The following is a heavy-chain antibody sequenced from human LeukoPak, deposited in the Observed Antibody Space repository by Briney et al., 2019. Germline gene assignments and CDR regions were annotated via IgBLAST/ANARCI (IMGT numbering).Heavy chain of an antibody. CDR3: ARATIGYSGYDLDAFDI. CDR1: GGSISSYY. J-gene: IGHJ3*02. D-gene: IGHD5-12*01. Sequence: PSETLSLTCTVSGGSISSYYWSWIRQPPGKGLERIGYIYYSGSTNYNPSLKSRVTISVDTSKNQFSLKLSSVTAADTAVYYCARATIGYSGYDLDAFDIWGQGTMVTVSS. V-gene: IGHV4-59*01. CDR2: IYYSGST.